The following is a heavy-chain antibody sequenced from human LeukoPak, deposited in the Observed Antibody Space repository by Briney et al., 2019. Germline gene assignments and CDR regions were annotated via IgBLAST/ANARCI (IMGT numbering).Heavy chain of an antibody. CDR1: GFSLSTTGVA. V-gene: IGHV2-5*01. Sequence: SGPTLVKPTQTLTLTCTFSGFSLSTTGVAVAWIRQPPGKALEWLAVTYWNNDKSYSPSLKNRLTITQDTSKNQVILIMANMDPVDTGTYYCAHKGRGSGSYTMWGQGTLVTVSS. D-gene: IGHD3-10*01. CDR2: TYWNNDK. J-gene: IGHJ4*02. CDR3: AHKGRGSGSYTM.